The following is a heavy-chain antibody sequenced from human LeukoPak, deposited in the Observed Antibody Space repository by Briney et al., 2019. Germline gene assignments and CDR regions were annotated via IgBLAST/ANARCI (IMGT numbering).Heavy chain of an antibody. Sequence: PGGSLRLSCAASGFSFSSYWMHWVRQAPGEGLVWVSRIKSDGSDTSYADSVKGRFTISRDNAKNTLYLQMNSLRAEDTAVYYCAKADYDSSGYRYYFDYWGQGTLVTVSS. CDR2: IKSDGSDT. CDR3: AKADYDSSGYRYYFDY. V-gene: IGHV3-74*01. J-gene: IGHJ4*02. CDR1: GFSFSSYW. D-gene: IGHD3-22*01.